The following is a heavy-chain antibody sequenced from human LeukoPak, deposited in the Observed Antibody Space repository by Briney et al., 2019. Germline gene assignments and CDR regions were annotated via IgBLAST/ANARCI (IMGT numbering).Heavy chain of an antibody. V-gene: IGHV1-18*01. CDR2: XSGYNGNT. CDR3: ARGYRVPAAMGSPDY. Sequence: VXVXCRASXXXXXXYXXSWXXXAXXXXXXXXXXXSGYNGNTNYAQKLQGRVTMTTDTSTNTAYMELRSLRSDDTAVYYCARGYRVPAAMGSPDYWGQGTLVTVSS. D-gene: IGHD2-2*01. J-gene: IGHJ4*02. CDR1: XXXXXXYX.